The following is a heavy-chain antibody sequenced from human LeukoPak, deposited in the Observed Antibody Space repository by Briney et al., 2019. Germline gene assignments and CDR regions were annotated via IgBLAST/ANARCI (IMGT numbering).Heavy chain of an antibody. CDR3: TVDMGGGPAGY. J-gene: IGHJ4*02. Sequence: PGGSLRLSCTASVFTFGDYAMSWFRQAPAKGLEWVGFIRSKAYGCTTESAASVKGSFTISRDDPNSLAYLHINSLTTQVTPVFYGTVDMGGGPAGYWGQGTLVTVSS. V-gene: IGHV3-49*03. CDR2: IRSKAYGCTT. D-gene: IGHD3-16*01. CDR1: VFTFGDYA.